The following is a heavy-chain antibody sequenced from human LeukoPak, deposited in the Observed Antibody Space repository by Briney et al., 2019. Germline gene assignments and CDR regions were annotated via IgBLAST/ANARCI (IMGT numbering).Heavy chain of an antibody. J-gene: IGHJ5*02. CDR3: ARNEKKLLVQGGWFDP. Sequence: PSETLSLTCTVSGGSISSYYLSWIRQPAGKGLEWIGRIYTSGSTNYKPSLKSRVTMSVDTSKSQFSLKLSSVTAADTAVYYCARNEKKLLVQGGWFDPWGQGTLVTVSS. CDR1: GGSISSYY. D-gene: IGHD6-19*01. CDR2: IYTSGST. V-gene: IGHV4-4*07.